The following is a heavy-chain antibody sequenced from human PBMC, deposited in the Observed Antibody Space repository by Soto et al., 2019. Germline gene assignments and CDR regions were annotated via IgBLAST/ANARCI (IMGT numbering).Heavy chain of an antibody. CDR2: IYSGGNT. D-gene: IGHD1-7*01. Sequence: DVQVVESGGGLVLPGGSLRLSCAASGFTVSTSRMSWFRQAPGKGLEWVSVIYSGGNTYYADSVKGRFTISRDNSQNRLYIQMNSLSAEDTAVYYCARERRGDGNAELWGQGTLVTVSS. CDR1: GFTVSTSR. V-gene: IGHV3-66*01. CDR3: ARERRGDGNAEL. J-gene: IGHJ4*02.